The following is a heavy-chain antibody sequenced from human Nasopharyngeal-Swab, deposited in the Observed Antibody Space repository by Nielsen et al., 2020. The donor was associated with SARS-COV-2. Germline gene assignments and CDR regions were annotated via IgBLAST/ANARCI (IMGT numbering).Heavy chain of an antibody. J-gene: IGHJ4*02. CDR1: GFTFSSYS. Sequence: GESLKISCAASGFTFSSYSMNWVRQAPGKGLEWVSSISSSSSYIYYADSVKGRFTISRDNAKNSLYLQMNSLRAEDTAVYYCAKEGRLAVADGEGFDYWGQGTLVTVSS. D-gene: IGHD6-19*01. V-gene: IGHV3-21*01. CDR3: AKEGRLAVADGEGFDY. CDR2: ISSSSSYI.